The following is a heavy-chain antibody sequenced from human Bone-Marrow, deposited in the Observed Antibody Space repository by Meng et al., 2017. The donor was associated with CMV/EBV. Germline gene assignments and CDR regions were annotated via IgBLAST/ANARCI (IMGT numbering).Heavy chain of an antibody. Sequence: GGPLRLSCAASGFIFSSYWMHWVRQAPGKGLVWVSRINSDGSSTSYVDSVKGRFTISRDNAKNTPHLKMNSLRAEDTAVYYCAKSPRAYSTIFGVVTGHMDVWGQGTTVTVSS. J-gene: IGHJ6*02. CDR3: AKSPRAYSTIFGVVTGHMDV. V-gene: IGHV3-74*01. CDR1: GFIFSSYW. CDR2: INSDGSST. D-gene: IGHD3-3*01.